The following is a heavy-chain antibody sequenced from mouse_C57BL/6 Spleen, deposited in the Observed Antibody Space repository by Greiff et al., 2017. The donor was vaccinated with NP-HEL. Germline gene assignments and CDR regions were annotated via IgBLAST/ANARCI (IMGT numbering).Heavy chain of an antibody. D-gene: IGHD2-2*01. CDR2: IHPNSGST. J-gene: IGHJ4*01. CDR1: GYTFTSYW. V-gene: IGHV1-64*01. Sequence: QVQLQQSGAELVKPGASVKLSCKASGYTFTSYWMHWVKQRPGQGLEWIGMIHPNSGSTNYNEKFKSKATLTVDKSSSTAYMQLSSLTSEDSAVYYCAREGLPLAMDYWGQGTSVTVSS. CDR3: AREGLPLAMDY.